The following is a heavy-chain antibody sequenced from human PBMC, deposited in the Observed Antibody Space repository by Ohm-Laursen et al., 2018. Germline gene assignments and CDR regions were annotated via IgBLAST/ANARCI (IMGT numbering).Heavy chain of an antibody. D-gene: IGHD3-3*01. CDR2: IESDGSKT. Sequence: SLRLSCTASGFTFSKYWMHWVRQAPGKGLVWVSHIESDGSKTTYADSVRGRFTISRDNAKNSLYLQMNSLRAEDTAVYYCARTAEWDFWSGYYTPDKEYFQDWGQGTRVTVSS. CDR1: GFTFSKYW. V-gene: IGHV3-74*01. J-gene: IGHJ1*01. CDR3: ARTAEWDFWSGYYTPDKEYFQD.